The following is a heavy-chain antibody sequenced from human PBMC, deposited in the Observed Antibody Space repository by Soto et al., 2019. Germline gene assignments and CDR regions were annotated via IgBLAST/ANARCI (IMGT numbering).Heavy chain of an antibody. CDR2: IYYSGST. V-gene: IGHV4-30-4*01. Sequence: QVQLQESGPGLVKPPQTLSLTCTVSGGSISSGDYYWSWIRQPPGKGLEWIGYIYYSGSTYYNPSLKSRVTISVDTSKNQFSLKLSSVTAADTAVYYCARGGRGYYSPPSVDAFDIWGQGTMVTVSS. CDR1: GGSISSGDYY. CDR3: ARGGRGYYSPPSVDAFDI. J-gene: IGHJ3*02. D-gene: IGHD3-22*01.